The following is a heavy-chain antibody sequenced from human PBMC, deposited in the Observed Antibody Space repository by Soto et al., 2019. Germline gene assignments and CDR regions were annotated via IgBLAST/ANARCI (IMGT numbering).Heavy chain of an antibody. CDR1: GFTLSNAW. D-gene: IGHD2-21*01. Sequence: EVQLVESGGGLVKPGGSLRLSCAASGFTLSNAWMNWVRQAPGKGLEWVGRIKSQTDGGTADYAAPVKGRSTISRDDSKNTLHLQMSSPRTEDTSVYYFIVRSADYFAYWGQGTLVTVSS. CDR3: IVRSADYFAY. CDR2: IKSQTDGGTA. J-gene: IGHJ4*02. V-gene: IGHV3-15*07.